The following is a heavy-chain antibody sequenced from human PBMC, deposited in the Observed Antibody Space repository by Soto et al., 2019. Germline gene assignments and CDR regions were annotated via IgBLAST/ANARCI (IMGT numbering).Heavy chain of an antibody. CDR1: RYHFTSYY. D-gene: IGHD2-15*01. CDR2: INPSGDST. CDR3: ARDSYCRGGSSYPFEYYYYGMDV. J-gene: IGHJ6*02. V-gene: IGHV1-46*01. Sequence: ASVKGATNASRYHFTSYYTHCGRQAPEHRLEWIGIINPSGDSTSYAQKFQGRVTMTRDTCTSTVYMELSSLRSEDTAVYYCARDSYCRGGSSYPFEYYYYGMDVWGQGTPV.